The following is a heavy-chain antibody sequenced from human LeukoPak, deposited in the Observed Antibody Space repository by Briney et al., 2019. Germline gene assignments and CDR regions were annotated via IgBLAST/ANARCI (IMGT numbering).Heavy chain of an antibody. CDR2: IKQDGREK. J-gene: IGHJ4*02. D-gene: IGHD2-2*03. CDR3: ASVLSIGYCSSTSCRRGAFDY. Sequence: GGSLRLSCAASGFTFSSYAMSWVRQAPGRGLEWVANIKQDGREKYYVDSVKGRFTISRDNAKNSLYLQMNSLRAEDTAVYYCASVLSIGYCSSTSCRRGAFDYWGQGTLVTVSS. V-gene: IGHV3-7*01. CDR1: GFTFSSYA.